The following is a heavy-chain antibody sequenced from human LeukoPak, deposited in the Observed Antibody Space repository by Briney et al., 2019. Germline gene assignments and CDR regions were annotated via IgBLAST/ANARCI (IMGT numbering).Heavy chain of an antibody. CDR2: IIPIFGTA. CDR3: ASSTEPYYYYGMDV. V-gene: IGHV1-69*01. D-gene: IGHD4-17*01. Sequence: ASVKVSCKASGGTFTSYAISWVRQAPGQGLEWMGGIIPIFGTANYAQKFQGRVTITADESTSTAYMELSSLRSEDTAVYHCASSTEPYYYYGMDVWGQGTTVTVSS. J-gene: IGHJ6*02. CDR1: GGTFTSYA.